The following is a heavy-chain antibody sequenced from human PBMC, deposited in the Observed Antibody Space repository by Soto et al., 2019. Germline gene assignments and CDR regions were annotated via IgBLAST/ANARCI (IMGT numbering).Heavy chain of an antibody. CDR2: ISSSSSYI. Sequence: EVQLVESGGGLVKPGGSLRLSCAASGFTFSSYSMNWVRQAPGKGLEWVSSISSSSSYIYYADSVKGRFTISRDNAKNSLYLQMNSLRAEDTAVYYCARDRLVDYYDNVHGFDYWGQGTLVTVSS. CDR1: GFTFSSYS. J-gene: IGHJ4*02. CDR3: ARDRLVDYYDNVHGFDY. V-gene: IGHV3-21*01. D-gene: IGHD3-22*01.